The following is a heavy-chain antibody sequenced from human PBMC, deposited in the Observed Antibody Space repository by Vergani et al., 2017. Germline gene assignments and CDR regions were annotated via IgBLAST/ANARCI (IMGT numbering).Heavy chain of an antibody. J-gene: IGHJ4*02. Sequence: QVQMQESGPGLVKTSETLSLTCSASGAPISYWCWSWLRQPAGKGLEWIGRLCPSGSTNYKPSLKSRVTMSIDTSKNQFSLKLTSVTAADTVVYYCATGAGPFDIWGQGTLVTVSS. D-gene: IGHD7-27*01. CDR1: GAPISYWC. CDR3: ATGAGPFDI. V-gene: IGHV4-4*07. CDR2: LCPSGST.